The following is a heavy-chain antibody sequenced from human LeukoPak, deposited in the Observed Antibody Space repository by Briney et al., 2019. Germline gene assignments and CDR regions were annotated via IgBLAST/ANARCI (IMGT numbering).Heavy chain of an antibody. CDR3: AKGGDSSGYEADY. V-gene: IGHV3-30*02. CDR2: IRYDGSNK. CDR1: GFTFSSYG. Sequence: PGGSLRLSCAASGFTFSSYGMNWVRQAPGKGLEWVAFIRYDGSNKYYADSVKGRFPISRDNSKNTLYLQMNSLRAEDTAVYYCAKGGDSSGYEADYWGQGTLVTVSS. D-gene: IGHD3-22*01. J-gene: IGHJ4*02.